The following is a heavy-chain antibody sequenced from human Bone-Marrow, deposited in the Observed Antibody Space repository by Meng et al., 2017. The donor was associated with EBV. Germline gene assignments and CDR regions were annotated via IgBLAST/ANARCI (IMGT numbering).Heavy chain of an antibody. CDR3: ARGSSFCSGGSCFEN. CDR1: GGSSSTGYYY. D-gene: IGHD2-15*01. CDR2: MYYNGIT. Sequence: QVQLPESGACLVTPSQTLALTCAVSGGSSSTGYYYWTWIRQPPGKGLEWIGYMYYNGITYYNPSLKSRVTISGDSSKNQFSLKLTSVTAADTAVYFCARGSSFCSGGSCFENWGQGTLVTVSS. V-gene: IGHV4-30-4*01. J-gene: IGHJ4*02.